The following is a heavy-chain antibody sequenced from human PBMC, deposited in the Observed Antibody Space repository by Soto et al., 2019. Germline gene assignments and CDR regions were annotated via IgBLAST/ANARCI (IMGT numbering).Heavy chain of an antibody. CDR2: INAYNGKT. CDR1: GYSFTRYG. J-gene: IGHJ6*02. CDR3: AMVDVYVTPSPQDV. Sequence: QVQLVQSGAEVKNPGASVKVSCKASGYSFTRYGIGWARQAPGQGLEGMGWINAYNGKTNYAQNLQGRLTLTTDTSTTTAYMELRSLRSNDTAIYYCAMVDVYVTPSPQDVWGQGTTVTVSS. D-gene: IGHD3-16*01. V-gene: IGHV1-18*01.